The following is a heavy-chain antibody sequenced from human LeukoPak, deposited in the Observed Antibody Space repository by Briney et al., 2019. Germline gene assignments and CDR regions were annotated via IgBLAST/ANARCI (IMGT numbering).Heavy chain of an antibody. J-gene: IGHJ4*02. CDR2: IYSSGST. Sequence: GGSLRLSCAASGLTVSSNYMSWVRQAPGKGLEWVSLIYSSGSTYYADSVKGRFTISRDNSKNTLSLQMNSLRAEDTAVYYCARTFLSGDGYKVGYFDYWSQGTLVTVSS. D-gene: IGHD5-24*01. CDR1: GLTVSSNY. CDR3: ARTFLSGDGYKVGYFDY. V-gene: IGHV3-53*01.